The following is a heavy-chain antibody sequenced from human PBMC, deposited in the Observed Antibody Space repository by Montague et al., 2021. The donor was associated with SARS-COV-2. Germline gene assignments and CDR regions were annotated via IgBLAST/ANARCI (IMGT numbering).Heavy chain of an antibody. CDR2: IDWDDDK. CDR3: ARMTTVTYPYYYYYGMDV. D-gene: IGHD4-17*01. CDR1: GFSLSTSGMC. V-gene: IGHV2-70*01. J-gene: IGHJ6*02. Sequence: PALVKPTQTLTLTCTFSGFSLSTSGMCVNWIRQPPGKALGWLAPIDWDDDKYYSTSLKTRLTISKDTSKNQVVLTMTNMDPVDTATYYCARMTTVTYPYYYYYGMDVWGQGTTVTVSS.